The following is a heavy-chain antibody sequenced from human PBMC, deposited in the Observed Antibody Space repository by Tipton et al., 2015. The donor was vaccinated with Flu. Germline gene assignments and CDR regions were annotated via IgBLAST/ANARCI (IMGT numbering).Heavy chain of an antibody. CDR2: IHPSGSA. CDR3: ARDRAFSYYYDSSGYVDALDI. CDR1: GGSISSENFY. J-gene: IGHJ3*02. Sequence: TLSLTCIVSGGSISSENFYWTWIRQPAGKGLEWIGRIHPSGSATYSPSLKSRVAISVDTSKNQFSLRLSSVTAADTAIYYCARDRAFSYYYDSSGYVDALDIWGQGTLVTVSA. V-gene: IGHV4-61*02. D-gene: IGHD3-22*01.